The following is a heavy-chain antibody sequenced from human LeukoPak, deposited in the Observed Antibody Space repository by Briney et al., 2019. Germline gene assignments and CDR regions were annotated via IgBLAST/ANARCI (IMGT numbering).Heavy chain of an antibody. D-gene: IGHD6-6*01. CDR1: GGSISSYY. CDR2: IYYSGST. CDR3: ARGLIAARNWFDP. Sequence: KTSETLSLTCTVSGGSISSYYWSWIRQPPGKGLEWIGYIYYSGSTNYNPSLKSRVTISVDTSKNQFSLKLSSVTAADTAVYYCARGLIAARNWFDPWGQGTLVIVSS. J-gene: IGHJ5*02. V-gene: IGHV4-59*01.